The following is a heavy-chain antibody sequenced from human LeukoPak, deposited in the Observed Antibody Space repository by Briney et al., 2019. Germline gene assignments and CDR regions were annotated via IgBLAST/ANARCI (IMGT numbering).Heavy chain of an antibody. J-gene: IGHJ4*02. CDR1: GFTSNTYG. Sequence: PGRSLRLSCAASGFTSNTYGMHWVRQAPGKGLDCVAVISHDGANEYYADSVKGRFAISRDISKNTLYLHMSSLRPDDTAVYYCAKGAYSYASGTYYFDYWGQGTLVTVSS. D-gene: IGHD3-10*01. V-gene: IGHV3-30*18. CDR3: AKGAYSYASGTYYFDY. CDR2: ISHDGANE.